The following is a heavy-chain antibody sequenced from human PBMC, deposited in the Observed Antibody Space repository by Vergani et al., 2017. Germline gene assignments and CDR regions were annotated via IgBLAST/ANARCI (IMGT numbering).Heavy chain of an antibody. V-gene: IGHV4-39*07. J-gene: IGHJ3*02. Sequence: QLQLQESGPGLVKPSETLSLTCTVSGGSISSSSYYWGWIRQPPGKGLEWSGSIYYSGSTYYNPSLKSRVTISVDTSTNQFSLKLSSVTAADTAVYYCATWPTYYYGSSGPHGAFDIWGQGTMVTVSS. CDR3: ATWPTYYYGSSGPHGAFDI. D-gene: IGHD3-22*01. CDR2: IYYSGST. CDR1: GGSISSSSYY.